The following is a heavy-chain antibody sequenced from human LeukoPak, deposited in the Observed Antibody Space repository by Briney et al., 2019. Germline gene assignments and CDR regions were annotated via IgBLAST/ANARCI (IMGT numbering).Heavy chain of an antibody. V-gene: IGHV1-69*05. D-gene: IGHD1-1*01. CDR2: IIPIFGTA. CDR1: GGTFSSYA. J-gene: IGHJ4*02. CDR3: ARDQGYSWNGFDY. Sequence: ASVKVSCKASGGTFSSYAISWVRQATGQGLEWMGGIIPIFGTANYAQKFQGRVTITTDESTSTAYMELRSLRSDDTAVYYCARDQGYSWNGFDYWGQGTLVTVSS.